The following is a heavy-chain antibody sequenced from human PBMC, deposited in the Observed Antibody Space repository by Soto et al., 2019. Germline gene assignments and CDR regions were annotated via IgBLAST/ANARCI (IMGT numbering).Heavy chain of an antibody. CDR2: INPNSGGT. CDR3: ARAASNYYDSSGYDY. Sequence: GASVKVSCKASGYTFTGYYMHWVRQAPGQGLEWMGWINPNSGGTNYAQKFQGWVTMTRDTSISTAYMELSRLRSDDTAVYYCARAASNYYDSSGYDYWGQGTLVTVSS. J-gene: IGHJ4*02. CDR1: GYTFTGYY. D-gene: IGHD3-22*01. V-gene: IGHV1-2*04.